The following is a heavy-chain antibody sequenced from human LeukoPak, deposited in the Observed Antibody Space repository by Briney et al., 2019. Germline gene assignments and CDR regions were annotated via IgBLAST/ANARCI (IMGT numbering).Heavy chain of an antibody. CDR3: AREVNQPYYFDS. V-gene: IGHV3-33*01. CDR1: GFTFSSYG. Sequence: QPGGSLRLSCAASGFTFSSYGMHWVRQAPGKGLEWVAVIWYDGTNQYYADSVKGRFTISRDNSKNTLYLQMNSLRAEDTALYYCAREVNQPYYFDSWGQGTLVTVSS. J-gene: IGHJ4*02. CDR2: IWYDGTNQ. D-gene: IGHD1-14*01.